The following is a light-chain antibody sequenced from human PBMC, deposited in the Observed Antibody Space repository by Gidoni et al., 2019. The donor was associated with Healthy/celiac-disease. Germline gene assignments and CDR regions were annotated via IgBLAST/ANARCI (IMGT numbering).Light chain of an antibody. J-gene: IGLJ3*02. Sequence: SSELTQDSAVSVALGQTVRITCQGDSLRSYYASWYQQKPGQAPVLVIYGKNNRPSGIPDRFSGSSSGNTASLTITGAQAEDEADYYCNSRDSSGNHWVFGGGTKLXV. CDR1: SLRSYY. CDR2: GKN. V-gene: IGLV3-19*01. CDR3: NSRDSSGNHWV.